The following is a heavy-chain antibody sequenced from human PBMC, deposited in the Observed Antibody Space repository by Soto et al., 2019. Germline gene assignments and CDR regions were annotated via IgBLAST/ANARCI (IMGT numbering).Heavy chain of an antibody. CDR2: IVVGSGNT. CDR3: ATAPPSTYYDILAGYFNYYYYGMDV. V-gene: IGHV1-58*01. Sequence: SVKVSCKASGFTFTSSAVQWVRQARGQRLEWIGWIVVGSGNTNYAQKFQERVTITRDMSTSTAYMELSSLRSEDTAVYYCATAPPSTYYDILAGYFNYYYYGMDVWGQGTTVTVSS. D-gene: IGHD3-9*01. CDR1: GFTFTSSA. J-gene: IGHJ6*02.